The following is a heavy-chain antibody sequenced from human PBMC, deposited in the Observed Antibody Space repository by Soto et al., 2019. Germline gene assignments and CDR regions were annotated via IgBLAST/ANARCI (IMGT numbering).Heavy chain of an antibody. J-gene: IGHJ6*02. Sequence: PGGSLRLSCAASGFTFSDYYMSWIRQAPGKGLEWISYISTSSSYTNYADSAKGRFTISRDNARNSLYLQMNSLRAEDTAVYYCVRERGLSSFYGMDVWGQGTTVTVSS. CDR2: ISTSSSYT. CDR3: VRERGLSSFYGMDV. D-gene: IGHD3-10*01. CDR1: GFTFSDYY. V-gene: IGHV3-11*06.